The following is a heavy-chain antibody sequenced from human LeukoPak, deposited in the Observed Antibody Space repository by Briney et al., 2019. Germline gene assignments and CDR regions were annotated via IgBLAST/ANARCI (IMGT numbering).Heavy chain of an antibody. V-gene: IGHV4-34*01. D-gene: IGHD1-14*01. CDR1: GGSFSGYY. CDR2: ISHSGST. CDR3: ATHLLGITYYYFDY. J-gene: IGHJ4*02. Sequence: SETLSLTCAVYGGSFSGYYWSWIRQPPGKGLEWIGEISHSGSTHYNPSLKSRVTISLDTSKNQFSLKLSSVTAADTAMYYCATHLLGITYYYFDYWGQGTLVTVSS.